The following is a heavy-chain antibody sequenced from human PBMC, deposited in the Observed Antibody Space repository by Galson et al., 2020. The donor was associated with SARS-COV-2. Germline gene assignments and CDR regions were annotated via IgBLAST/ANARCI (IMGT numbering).Heavy chain of an antibody. Sequence: GESLKISCAASGFTFSSYDMHWVRQATGKGLEWVSAIGTAGDTYYPGSVKGRFTISRENAKNSLYLQMNSLRAGDTAVYYCARGVSALAVADTRYYYYYYMDVWGKGTTVTLSS. D-gene: IGHD6-19*01. J-gene: IGHJ6*03. CDR2: IGTAGDT. CDR1: GFTFSSYD. V-gene: IGHV3-13*01. CDR3: ARGVSALAVADTRYYYYYYMDV.